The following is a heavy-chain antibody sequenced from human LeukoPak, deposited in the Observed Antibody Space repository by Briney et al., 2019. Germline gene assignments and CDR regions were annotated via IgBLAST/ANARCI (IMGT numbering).Heavy chain of an antibody. CDR3: AKDDRRYCSSTSCLDSFDP. D-gene: IGHD2-2*01. CDR1: GFTLSSYA. CDR2: ISGSGGST. V-gene: IGHV3-23*01. J-gene: IGHJ5*02. Sequence: PGGSLRLSCGASGFTLSSYAMSWLRQAPGKGLEWVSAISGSGGSTYYADSVKGRFTISRDNSKNTLHLQMNSLRAEDTALYYCAKDDRRYCSSTSCLDSFDPWGQGTLVTVSS.